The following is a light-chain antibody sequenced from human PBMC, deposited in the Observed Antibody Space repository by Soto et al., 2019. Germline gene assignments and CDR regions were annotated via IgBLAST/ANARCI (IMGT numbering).Light chain of an antibody. V-gene: IGKV1-5*01. CDR2: DVS. Sequence: EIRMTQSPSTLSASVGKRVTITCRASQSVSNWLAWYQQKPGKAPKLLIYDVSSLESGVPSRFSGSGSGTEFTLTISSLQPDDFATYYCQHYKMYSPWTCGQGTKWIS. CDR3: QHYKMYSPWT. J-gene: IGKJ1*01. CDR1: QSVSNW.